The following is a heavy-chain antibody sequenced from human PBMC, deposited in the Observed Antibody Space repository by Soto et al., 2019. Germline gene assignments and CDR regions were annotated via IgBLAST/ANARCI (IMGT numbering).Heavy chain of an antibody. Sequence: VQLVQSGAEVEKPGASVKVSCKASGYTFTTFAISWVRRAPGQGLGWMGWISDYNGHTNYAQNLQGRVSMTAETCTNTIDKAPRSLRSDDTADYYCAREGGGCSNTSYPYYYFYGLDVWGQGTAVTDS. CDR3: AREGGGCSNTSYPYYYFYGLDV. CDR2: ISDYNGHT. J-gene: IGHJ6*02. D-gene: IGHD2-2*01. CDR1: GYTFTTFA. V-gene: IGHV1-18*01.